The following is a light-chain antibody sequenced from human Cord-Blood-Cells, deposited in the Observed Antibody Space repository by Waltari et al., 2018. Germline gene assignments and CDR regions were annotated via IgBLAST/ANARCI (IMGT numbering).Light chain of an antibody. V-gene: IGLV2-23*01. Sequence: QSALTQPAYVSGSPGQSITISCPGPSSDVGRYNLFSWYQQHPGKAPKLMIYEGSKRPSGVSNRFSGSKSGNTASLTISGLQAEDEADYYCCSYAGSSTYVVFGGGTKLTVL. J-gene: IGLJ2*01. CDR1: SSDVGRYNL. CDR2: EGS. CDR3: CSYAGSSTYVV.